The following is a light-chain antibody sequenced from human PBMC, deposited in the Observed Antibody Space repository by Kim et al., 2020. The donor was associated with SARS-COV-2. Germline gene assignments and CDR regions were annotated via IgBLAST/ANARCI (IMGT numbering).Light chain of an antibody. CDR1: QNMLCVSNSKSC. CDR3: QQYFGSPPYT. V-gene: IGKV4-1*01. Sequence: GTIHCKSSQNMLCVSNSKSCLAWYPPKPGQPPKLLIYCASTRESGVPDRFSGSGSGTDFNLTISSLQAEDVAVYYCQQYFGSPPYTFGQGTKLEI. CDR2: CAS. J-gene: IGKJ2*01.